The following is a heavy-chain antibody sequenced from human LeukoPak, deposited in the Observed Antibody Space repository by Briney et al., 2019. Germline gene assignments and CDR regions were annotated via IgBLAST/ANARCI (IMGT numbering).Heavy chain of an antibody. V-gene: IGHV2-70*11. CDR2: IDWDDDK. Sequence: SGPALVKPTQTLTLTCTFSGFSLSTSGMCVSWIRQPPGKALEWLARIDWDDDKHYSTSLKTRLTISKDTSKNQVVLTMTKMDPVDTATYYCARTIYGSGSYYNLDYWGQGTLVTVSS. CDR3: ARTIYGSGSYYNLDY. J-gene: IGHJ4*02. D-gene: IGHD3-10*01. CDR1: GFSLSTSGMC.